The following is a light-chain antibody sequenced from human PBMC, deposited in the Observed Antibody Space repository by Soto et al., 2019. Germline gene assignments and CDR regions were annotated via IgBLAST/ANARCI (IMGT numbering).Light chain of an antibody. CDR1: QSISGY. CDR3: QQYHSYPWT. Sequence: DIQMTQSPSTLSASVGDTVTITCRASQSISGYLAWYQQKPGKAPKLMSLESGVPSRFIGSGSGTGFTLTISSLQPDDSASYYCQQYHSYPWTFGQGTRVESK. V-gene: IGKV1-5*01. J-gene: IGKJ1*01.